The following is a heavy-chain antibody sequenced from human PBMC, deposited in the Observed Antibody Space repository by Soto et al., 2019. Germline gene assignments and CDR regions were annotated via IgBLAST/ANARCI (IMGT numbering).Heavy chain of an antibody. V-gene: IGHV4-31*03. CDR1: GGSISSGGYY. CDR3: ARVTPPGIAAAGFGMDV. J-gene: IGHJ6*02. Sequence: SETLSLTCTVSGGSISSGGYYWSWIRQHPGKGLEWIGYIYYSGSTYYNPSLKSRVTISVDTSKNQFSLKLSSVTAADTAVYYCARVTPPGIAAAGFGMDVWGQGTTVTVSS. D-gene: IGHD6-13*01. CDR2: IYYSGST.